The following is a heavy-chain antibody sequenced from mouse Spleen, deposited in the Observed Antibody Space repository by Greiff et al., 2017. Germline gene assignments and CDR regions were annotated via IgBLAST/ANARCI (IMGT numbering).Heavy chain of an antibody. Sequence: VKLMESGAELVRPGASVTLSCKASGYTFTDYEMHWVKQTPVHGLEWIGAIDPETGGTAYNQKFKGKAILTADKSSSTAYMELRSLTSEDSAVYYCTRFYGSSYSWFAYWGQGTLVTVSA. V-gene: IGHV1-15*01. D-gene: IGHD1-1*01. CDR3: TRFYGSSYSWFAY. J-gene: IGHJ3*01. CDR2: IDPETGGT. CDR1: GYTFTDYE.